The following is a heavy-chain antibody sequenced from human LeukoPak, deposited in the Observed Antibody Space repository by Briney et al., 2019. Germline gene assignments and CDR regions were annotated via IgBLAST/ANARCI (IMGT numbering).Heavy chain of an antibody. CDR3: ARTVRGLWFDP. CDR1: GGSISSYY. Sequence: SETLSFTCTVSGGSISSYYWSWIRQPPGKGLEWIGYIYYSGSTNYNPSLKSRVTISVDTSKNQFSLKLSSVTAADTAVYYCARTVRGLWFDPWGQGTLVTVSS. J-gene: IGHJ5*02. CDR2: IYYSGST. V-gene: IGHV4-59*01. D-gene: IGHD3-10*01.